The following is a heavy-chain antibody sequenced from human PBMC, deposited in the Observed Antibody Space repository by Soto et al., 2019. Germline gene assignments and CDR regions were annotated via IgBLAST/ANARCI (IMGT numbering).Heavy chain of an antibody. V-gene: IGHV1-3*04. CDR2: INTATGDT. D-gene: IGHD2-15*01. CDR3: ARTRGYSSGGSCYPLDH. J-gene: IGHJ4*02. Sequence: QVQLVQSGAGVQKPGATANISCKASGYRFTAYDMHWVRQAPGQRLEWLGWINTATGDTKYSPSFQGRVTLSRDTSATTAYMELSGLRFEDTAVYYCARTRGYSSGGSCYPLDHWGQGTLVTVSS. CDR1: GYRFTAYD.